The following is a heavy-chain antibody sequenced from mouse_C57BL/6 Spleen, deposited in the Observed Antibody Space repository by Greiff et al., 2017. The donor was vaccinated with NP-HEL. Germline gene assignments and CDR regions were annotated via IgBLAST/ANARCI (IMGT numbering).Heavy chain of an antibody. V-gene: IGHV6-6*01. CDR2: IRNKANNHAT. Sequence: EVKLQESGGGLVQPRGSMKLSCAASGFTFSDAWMDWVRQSPEKGLEWVAEIRNKANNHATYYAESVKGRFTISRDDSKSSVYLQMNSLRAEDTGIYYCTRRLTGTFYAMDYWGQGTSVTVSS. D-gene: IGHD4-1*01. CDR1: GFTFSDAW. CDR3: TRRLTGTFYAMDY. J-gene: IGHJ4*01.